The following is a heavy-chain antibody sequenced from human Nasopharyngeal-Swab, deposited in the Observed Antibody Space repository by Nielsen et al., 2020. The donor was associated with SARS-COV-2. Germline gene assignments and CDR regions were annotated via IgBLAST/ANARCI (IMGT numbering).Heavy chain of an antibody. Sequence: GESLKISCAGSGFTLSTYWMSWVRQAAGKGLEWVANIKQDGSGSYYVDSVKGRFTISRDDANNSLYLQMNSLRAGDTGVYYCARGGSSFPFDYWGPGTLVTVSS. V-gene: IGHV3-7*01. CDR2: IKQDGSGS. CDR3: ARGGSSFPFDY. D-gene: IGHD6-13*01. J-gene: IGHJ4*02. CDR1: GFTLSTYW.